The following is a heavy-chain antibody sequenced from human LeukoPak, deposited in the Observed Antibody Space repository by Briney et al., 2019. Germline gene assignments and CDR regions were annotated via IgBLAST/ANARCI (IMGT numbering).Heavy chain of an antibody. D-gene: IGHD4-17*01. CDR2: IRYDGSNK. Sequence: GGSLRLSCAASGFTFSSYGMHWVRQAPGKGLEWVAFIRYDGSNKYYADSVKGRFTISSDNSKNTLYLQMNSLRAEDTAVYYCAKDGVGYGDYSYYFDYWGQGTLVTVSS. CDR3: AKDGVGYGDYSYYFDY. V-gene: IGHV3-30*02. CDR1: GFTFSSYG. J-gene: IGHJ4*02.